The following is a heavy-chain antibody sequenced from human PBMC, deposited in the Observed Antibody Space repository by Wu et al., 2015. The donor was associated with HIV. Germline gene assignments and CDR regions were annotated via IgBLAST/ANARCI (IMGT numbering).Heavy chain of an antibody. CDR2: VNSRSGET. J-gene: IGHJ4*02. D-gene: IGHD6-6*01. CDR3: ATLARSRPSD. V-gene: IGHV1-2*02. CDR1: GYIFINYF. Sequence: QVFLVESGAEVRAPGASVKVSCKASGYIFINYFIQWVRQTPGKGLEWMGWVNSRSGETFYAQRFQGRVTMTSDTSITTAYMEFNSLRYDDTAIYYCATLARSRPSDWGQGTLVTVST.